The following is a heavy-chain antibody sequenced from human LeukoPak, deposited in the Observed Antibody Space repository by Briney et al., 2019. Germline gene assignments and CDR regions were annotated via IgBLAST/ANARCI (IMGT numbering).Heavy chain of an antibody. D-gene: IGHD3-22*01. CDR1: GGTFSSYA. J-gene: IGHJ3*02. V-gene: IGHV1-69*04. CDR2: IIPILGIA. CDR3: ARELTYDSSDHDAFDI. Sequence: GASVKVSCKASGGTFSSYAISWVRQAPGQGLEWMGRIIPILGIANYAQKFQGRVTITADKSTSTAYMELSSLRSEDTAVYYCARELTYDSSDHDAFDIWGQGTMVTVSS.